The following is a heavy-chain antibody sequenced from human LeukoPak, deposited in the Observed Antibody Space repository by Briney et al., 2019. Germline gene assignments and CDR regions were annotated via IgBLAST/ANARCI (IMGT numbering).Heavy chain of an antibody. J-gene: IGHJ4*02. V-gene: IGHV3-66*01. CDR2: IYSGGST. D-gene: IGHD3-10*01. CDR1: GFTVSSNY. CDR3: AKFDGMIRGVSDSNDY. Sequence: PGGSLRLSCAASGFTVSSNYMSWVRQAPGKGLEWVSVIYSGGSTYYADSVKGRFTISRDNSKNTLYLQMNSLRAEDTAVYYCAKFDGMIRGVSDSNDYWGQGTLVTVSS.